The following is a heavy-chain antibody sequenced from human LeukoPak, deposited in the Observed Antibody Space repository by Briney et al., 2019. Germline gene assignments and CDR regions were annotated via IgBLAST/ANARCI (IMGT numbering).Heavy chain of an antibody. J-gene: IGHJ4*02. CDR3: SLAYYDFWSGYFDY. D-gene: IGHD3-3*01. CDR2: IRSKAYGGTT. CDR1: GFTFGDYA. Sequence: GGSPRLSCTASGFTFGDYAMSWFRRAPGKGLEWVGFIRSKAYGGTTEYAASVKGRFTISRDDSKSIAYLQMNSPKTEDTAVYYCSLAYYDFWSGYFDYWGQGTLVTVSS. V-gene: IGHV3-49*03.